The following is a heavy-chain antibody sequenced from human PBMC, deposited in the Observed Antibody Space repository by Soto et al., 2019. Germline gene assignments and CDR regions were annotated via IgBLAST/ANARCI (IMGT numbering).Heavy chain of an antibody. CDR1: GFTFSSHA. Sequence: GGSLRLSCAASGFTFSSHAMSWVRQAPGKGLEWVSAISGSGGSTYYADSVKGRFTISRDNSKNTLYLQMNSLRAEDTAVYYCAKDKLGIRRTRSWLDYWGQGTLVTVSS. D-gene: IGHD6-13*01. CDR2: ISGSGGST. CDR3: AKDKLGIRRTRSWLDY. J-gene: IGHJ4*02. V-gene: IGHV3-23*01.